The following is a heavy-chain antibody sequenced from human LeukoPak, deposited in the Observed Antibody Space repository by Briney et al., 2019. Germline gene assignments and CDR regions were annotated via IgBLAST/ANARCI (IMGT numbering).Heavy chain of an antibody. CDR3: AKDAGYLARCCNDP. V-gene: IGHV3-23*03. D-gene: IGHD6-13*01. CDR2: IYIDGTGI. CDR1: GFTFSSYA. Sequence: PGGSLRLSCAASGFTFSSYAMSWVRQAPGKGLVWVSRIYIDGTGIVYAGSVKGQFTISRDNSKDTLYLQMNSLRAEDTAVYYCAKDAGYLARCCNDPWGQGTLVTVSS. J-gene: IGHJ5*02.